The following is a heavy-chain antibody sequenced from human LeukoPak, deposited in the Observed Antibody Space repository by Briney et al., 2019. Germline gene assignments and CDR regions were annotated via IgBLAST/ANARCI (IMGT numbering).Heavy chain of an antibody. J-gene: IGHJ3*02. Sequence: GGSLRLSCAASGFTFSSYSMNWVRQAPGKGLEWVPYISSSISVIYYADSVKGRFTISRDNAKNSLYLQMNSLRDEDTAVYYCARDQYSGHWYYALDIWGQGTMVTVSS. D-gene: IGHD6-19*01. CDR3: ARDQYSGHWYYALDI. CDR2: ISSSISVI. V-gene: IGHV3-48*02. CDR1: GFTFSSYS.